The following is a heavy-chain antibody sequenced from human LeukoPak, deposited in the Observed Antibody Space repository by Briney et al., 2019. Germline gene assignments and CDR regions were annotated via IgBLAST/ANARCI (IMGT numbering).Heavy chain of an antibody. CDR3: ARAGYSMDTEYFQH. J-gene: IGHJ1*01. D-gene: IGHD5-18*01. CDR1: GFTFSAYA. CDR2: ISNSGTAI. V-gene: IGHV3-48*03. Sequence: QPGGSLRLSCEASGFTFSAYAMNWVRQAPGKGLEWVSYISNSGTAIYYADSVKGRFTISRDNAKSSLYLQMNSLRAEDTAVYYCARAGYSMDTEYFQHWGQGTLVTVSS.